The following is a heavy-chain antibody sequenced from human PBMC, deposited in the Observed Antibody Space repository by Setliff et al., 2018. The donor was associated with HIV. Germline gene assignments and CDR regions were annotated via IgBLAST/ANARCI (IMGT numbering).Heavy chain of an antibody. CDR2: LNPNGGST. V-gene: IGHV1-46*01. Sequence: VKVSCKTSGYAFTYYYIHWVRQAPGQGLEWLGTLNPNGGSTTYAQKFQGRVTMTRDTSTSTVYMELRSLRSEDTAVYYCARVQTVIPPSFDHWGQGTLVTVSS. CDR3: ARVQTVIPPSFDH. D-gene: IGHD3-16*02. J-gene: IGHJ4*02. CDR1: GYAFTYYY.